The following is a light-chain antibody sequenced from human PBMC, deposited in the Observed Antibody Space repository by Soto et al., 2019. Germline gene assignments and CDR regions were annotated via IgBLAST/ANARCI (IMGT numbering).Light chain of an antibody. J-gene: IGKJ1*01. Sequence: EIVLTQSPGTLSLSPGERATLSCRASQSVSSNHLAWYQQKLAQAPRLLIYDASSRATGIPDRFSGSGSGTGFTLTISRLEPEDFAVYYCQQYGSSPGTFGQGPKVDIK. V-gene: IGKV3-20*01. CDR3: QQYGSSPGT. CDR1: QSVSSNH. CDR2: DAS.